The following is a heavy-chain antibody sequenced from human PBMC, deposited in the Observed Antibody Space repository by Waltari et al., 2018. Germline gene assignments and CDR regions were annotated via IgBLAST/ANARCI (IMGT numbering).Heavy chain of an antibody. V-gene: IGHV4-4*07. CDR2: IYTSGST. D-gene: IGHD3-3*01. Sequence: QVQLQESGPGLVKPSETLSLTCTVSGGSISSYYWSWIRQPAGTGLEWIGRIYTSGSTNYNPSLKSRVTMSVDTSKNQFSLKLSSVTAADTAVYYCAREPYYDFWSGYMSPNYYYGMDVWGQGTTVTVSS. CDR1: GGSISSYY. CDR3: AREPYYDFWSGYMSPNYYYGMDV. J-gene: IGHJ6*02.